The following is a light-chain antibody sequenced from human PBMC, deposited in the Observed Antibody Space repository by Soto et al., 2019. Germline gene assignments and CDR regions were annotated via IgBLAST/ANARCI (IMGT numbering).Light chain of an antibody. J-gene: IGKJ1*01. CDR3: QQYINLPPWT. CDR1: QSVGIR. CDR2: GAS. V-gene: IGKV3-15*01. Sequence: EIVMTQSPVTLSVSPGERATLSCRASQSVGIRLAWYQQKPGQSPRLLIHGASTRATGIPARFSGSGSGTEFTLTISGLQSEDFAVYYCQQYINLPPWTFGQGTKVEIK.